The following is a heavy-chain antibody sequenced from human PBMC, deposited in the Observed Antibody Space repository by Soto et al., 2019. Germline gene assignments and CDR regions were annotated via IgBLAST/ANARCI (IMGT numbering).Heavy chain of an antibody. J-gene: IGHJ4*02. CDR3: AREAGVSGELYY. CDR2: ISAYNGNT. V-gene: IGHV1-18*01. CDR1: GYTFTSYG. D-gene: IGHD1-26*01. Sequence: QVQLVQSGAEVKKPGASVKVSCKASGYTFTSYGISWVRQAPGQGLEWMGWISAYNGNTTYAQKLQDRDTMTTDTSTTTVYMELRCLRSDDTAVYYCAREAGVSGELYYWGQGTLVTVSS.